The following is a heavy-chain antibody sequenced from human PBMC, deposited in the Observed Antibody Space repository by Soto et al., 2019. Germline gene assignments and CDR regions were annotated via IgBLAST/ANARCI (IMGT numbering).Heavy chain of an antibody. CDR2: ISSSSSTI. CDR1: GFTFSSYS. CDR3: ARESQDGAYYDFWSGALSNYYYYYGMDV. Sequence: GGSLRLSCAASGFTFSSYSMNWVRQAPGKGLEWVSYISSSSSTIYYADSVKGRFTISRDNAKNSLYLQMNSLRDEDTAVYYCARESQDGAYYDFWSGALSNYYYYYGMDVWGQGTTVTVSS. J-gene: IGHJ6*02. D-gene: IGHD3-3*01. V-gene: IGHV3-48*02.